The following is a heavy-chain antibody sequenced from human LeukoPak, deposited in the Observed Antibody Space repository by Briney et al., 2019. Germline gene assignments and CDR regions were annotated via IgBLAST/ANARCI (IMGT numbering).Heavy chain of an antibody. Sequence: PSETLSLTCTVSGGSISSYYWSWIRQPPGKGLEWIGYIYYSGSTNYNPSLKSRVTISVDTSKNQFSLKLSSVTAADTAVYYCARSYDILTGNWFDPWGQGTLVTVSS. D-gene: IGHD3-9*01. CDR1: GGSISSYY. V-gene: IGHV4-59*01. J-gene: IGHJ5*02. CDR2: IYYSGST. CDR3: ARSYDILTGNWFDP.